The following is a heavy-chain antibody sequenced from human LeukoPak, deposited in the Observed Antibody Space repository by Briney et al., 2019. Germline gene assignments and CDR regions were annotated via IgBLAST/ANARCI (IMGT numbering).Heavy chain of an antibody. CDR2: IYYSGST. V-gene: IGHV4-39*07. J-gene: IGHJ4*02. CDR1: GGSISSSSYY. Sequence: MSSETLSLTCTVSGGSISSSSYYWGWIRQPPGKGLEWIGYIYYSGSTHYNPSLKSRVTMSVDTSKNQFSLKLISVTAADTAVYYCARGVGSGYTDYWGQGALVTVSS. D-gene: IGHD3-22*01. CDR3: ARGVGSGYTDY.